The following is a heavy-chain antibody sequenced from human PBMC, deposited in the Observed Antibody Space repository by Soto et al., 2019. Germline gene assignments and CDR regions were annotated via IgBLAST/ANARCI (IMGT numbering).Heavy chain of an antibody. Sequence: PSETLSLTCTVSGGSISSDYWSWVRQPPGKGLEWIGYIYYSGSTNYNPSLKSRVTISVDTSKNQFSLKLSSVTAADTAVYYCARGHGSYSPQFDPWGQGTLVTVSS. CDR3: ARGHGSYSPQFDP. CDR1: GGSISSDY. D-gene: IGHD1-26*01. V-gene: IGHV4-59*01. CDR2: IYYSGST. J-gene: IGHJ5*02.